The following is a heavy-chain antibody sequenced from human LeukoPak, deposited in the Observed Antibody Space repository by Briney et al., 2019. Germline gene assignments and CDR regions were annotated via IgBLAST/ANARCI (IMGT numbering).Heavy chain of an antibody. J-gene: IGHJ4*02. Sequence: GGSLRLSCAASGFTFSNYGMEWVRQAPGKGLEWVANIKQDGSEKYYVDSVKGRFTISRDNAKNSLYLQMNSLRAEDTAVYYCARDPLWFGELLYYWGQGTLVTVSS. CDR3: ARDPLWFGELLYY. V-gene: IGHV3-7*01. CDR2: IKQDGSEK. D-gene: IGHD3-10*01. CDR1: GFTFSNYG.